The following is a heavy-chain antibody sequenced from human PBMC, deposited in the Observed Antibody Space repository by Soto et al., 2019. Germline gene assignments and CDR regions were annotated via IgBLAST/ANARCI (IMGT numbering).Heavy chain of an antibody. D-gene: IGHD3-22*01. CDR1: GYTVTSYY. CDR2: INHITGGT. CDR3: ARNYYDSSDRDYLDY. Sequence: VASVKVSCKASGYTVTSYYIHCVRQAPGQALEWMGWINHITGGTNYAPKFQGRVTMTRDTSITTAYMELSRLRSDDTAVYYCARNYYDSSDRDYLDYWGQGTPVTVSS. J-gene: IGHJ4*02. V-gene: IGHV1-2*02.